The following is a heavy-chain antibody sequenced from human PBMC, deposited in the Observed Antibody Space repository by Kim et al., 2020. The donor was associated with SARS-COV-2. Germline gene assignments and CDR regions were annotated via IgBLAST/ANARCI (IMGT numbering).Heavy chain of an antibody. CDR2: IYYSGST. D-gene: IGHD3-10*01. CDR1: GGSISSGGYY. V-gene: IGHV4-31*03. Sequence: SETLSLTCTVSGGSISSGGYYWSWIRQHPGKGLEWIGYIYYSGSTYYNPSLKSRVTISVDTSKNQFSLKLSSVTAADTAVYYCARGGFYGSGSQTGHWGQGTLVTVSS. CDR3: ARGGFYGSGSQTGH. J-gene: IGHJ4*02.